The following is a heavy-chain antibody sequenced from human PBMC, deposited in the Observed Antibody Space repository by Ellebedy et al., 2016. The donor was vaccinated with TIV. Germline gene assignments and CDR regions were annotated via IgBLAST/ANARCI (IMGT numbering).Heavy chain of an antibody. CDR3: TRYSGSGSDY. D-gene: IGHD3-10*01. J-gene: IGHJ4*02. CDR1: GFTFGDYA. V-gene: IGHV3-49*03. Sequence: GESLKISCTASGFTFGDYAMSWFRQAPGKGLEWVGFIRSKAYGGTTEYVASVKGRFTISRDDSKSIAYLQMNSLKTEDTAVYYCTRYSGSGSDYWGQGTLVTVSS. CDR2: IRSKAYGGTT.